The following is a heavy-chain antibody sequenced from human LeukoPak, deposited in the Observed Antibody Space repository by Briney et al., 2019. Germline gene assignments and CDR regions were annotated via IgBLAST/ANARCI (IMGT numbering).Heavy chain of an antibody. Sequence: SETLSLTCAVYGGSFTGYYWSWIRQPPGKGLEWIGEINHSGNTNYNPSLKSRVTISVDTSKNQFSLRLRSVTAADTAVYYCVRRGYSYGSWGQGTLVTVSS. J-gene: IGHJ4*02. V-gene: IGHV4-34*01. D-gene: IGHD5-18*01. CDR3: VRRGYSYGS. CDR2: INHSGNT. CDR1: GGSFTGYY.